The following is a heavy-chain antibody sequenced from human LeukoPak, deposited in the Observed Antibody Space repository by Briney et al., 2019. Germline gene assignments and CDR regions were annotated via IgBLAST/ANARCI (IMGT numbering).Heavy chain of an antibody. CDR3: ARGVFSGYDYVEGY. CDR2: MNPNSGNT. J-gene: IGHJ4*02. D-gene: IGHD5-12*01. Sequence: ASVKVSCKASGGTFSSYAISWVRQATGQGLEWMGWMNPNSGNTGYAQKFQGRVTMTRNTSISTAYMELSSLRSEDTAVYYCARGVFSGYDYVEGYWGQGTLVTVSS. V-gene: IGHV1-8*02. CDR1: GGTFSSYA.